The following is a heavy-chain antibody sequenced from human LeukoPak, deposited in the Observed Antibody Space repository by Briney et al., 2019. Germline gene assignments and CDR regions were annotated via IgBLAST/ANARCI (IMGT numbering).Heavy chain of an antibody. CDR2: IHYDGSNE. J-gene: IGHJ4*02. V-gene: IGHV3-30*02. CDR1: GFTFSIYG. CDR3: VRNAQFDY. Sequence: AGGSLRLSCAASGFTFSIYGMHWVRQAPGKGLEWVAFIHYDGSNEYNVDSVKGRFTISRDNSKNTLYLQMNSLRAEDTAVYYCVRNAQFDYWGQGTLVTVSS.